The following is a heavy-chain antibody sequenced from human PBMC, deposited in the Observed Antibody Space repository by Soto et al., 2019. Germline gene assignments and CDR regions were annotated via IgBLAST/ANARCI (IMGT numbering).Heavy chain of an antibody. Sequence: EVQLVESGGGLVQPGGSLRLSCAASGFTVSSNYMSWVRQAPGKGLEWVSVIYSGGSTYYAGSVKGRFTISRDNSNNTLYLQMNSLRAEDTAVYYGARQWLVYTWFDPWGQGTLVTVSS. D-gene: IGHD6-19*01. V-gene: IGHV3-66*04. CDR3: ARQWLVYTWFDP. CDR1: GFTVSSNY. CDR2: IYSGGST. J-gene: IGHJ5*02.